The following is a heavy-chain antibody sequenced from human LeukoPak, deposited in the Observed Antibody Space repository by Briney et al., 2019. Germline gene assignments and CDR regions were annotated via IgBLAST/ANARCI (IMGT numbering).Heavy chain of an antibody. Sequence: GGSLRLSCAASGFSFSSHTMNWVRQAPGKGLEWVSCISSNVNKMYYAESVRGRFTVSRDNAGNSLSLQMDSLRAEDTAVYYCTRELLSLHQGLDSWGQGTLVTVSS. V-gene: IGHV3-21*01. CDR3: TRELLSLHQGLDS. CDR1: GFSFSSHT. D-gene: IGHD2/OR15-2a*01. CDR2: ISSNVNKM. J-gene: IGHJ5*01.